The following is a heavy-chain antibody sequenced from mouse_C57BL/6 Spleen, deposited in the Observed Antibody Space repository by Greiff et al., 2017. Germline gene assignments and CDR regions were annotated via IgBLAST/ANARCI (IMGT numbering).Heavy chain of an antibody. V-gene: IGHV14-4*01. Sequence: VQLQQSGAELVRPGASVKLSCTASGFNIKDDYMHWVKQRPEQGLEWIGWIDPENGDTEYASKFQGKATITADTSSNTAYLHLSSLTSEDTAVYYCTTWGYSCAYWGQGTLVTVSA. CDR1: GFNIKDDY. CDR3: TTWGYSCAY. CDR2: IDPENGDT. J-gene: IGHJ3*01. D-gene: IGHD2-3*01.